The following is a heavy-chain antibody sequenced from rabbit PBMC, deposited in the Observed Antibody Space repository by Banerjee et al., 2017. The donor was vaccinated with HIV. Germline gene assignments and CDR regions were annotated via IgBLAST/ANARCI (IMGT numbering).Heavy chain of an antibody. D-gene: IGHD6-1*01. CDR2: IYTGSGST. J-gene: IGHJ3*01. Sequence: QEQLEESGGDLVKPEGSLTLTCTASGFSFSSSYYMCWVRQAPGKGLEWIGCIYTGSGSTYYARWAKGRFTISKTSSTTVTLQMTSLTAADTATYFCARNIDSNGYLIRLDLWGPGTLVTVS. CDR3: ARNIDSNGYLIRLDL. V-gene: IGHV1S45*01. CDR1: GFSFSSSYY.